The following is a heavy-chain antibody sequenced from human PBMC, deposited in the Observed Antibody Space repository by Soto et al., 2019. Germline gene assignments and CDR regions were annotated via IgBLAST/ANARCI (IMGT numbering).Heavy chain of an antibody. CDR2: INPNSGGT. J-gene: IGHJ6*02. D-gene: IGHD2-2*01. Sequence: APVKVSCKASGYTFTSYDINWVRQATGQGLEWMGWINPNSGGTNYAQKFQGWVTMTRDPSISTAYMELSRLRSDDTAVYYCARGYCISTSCYHPWYYGMDVWGQGTLVTVSS. V-gene: IGHV1-2*04. CDR1: GYTFTSYD. CDR3: ARGYCISTSCYHPWYYGMDV.